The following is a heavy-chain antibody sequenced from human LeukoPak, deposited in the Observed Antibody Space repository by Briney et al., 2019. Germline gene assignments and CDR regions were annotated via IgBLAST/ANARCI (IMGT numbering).Heavy chain of an antibody. V-gene: IGHV3-21*01. Sequence: GGSLRLSCAASGFTFSSYSMNWVRQAPGKGLEWVSSISSSGSYIYYADSVKGRFTISRDNAKNSLYLQMNSLRAEDTAVYYCARDLLGQWGFVDYWGQGTLVTVSS. CDR1: GFTFSSYS. D-gene: IGHD2-15*01. J-gene: IGHJ4*02. CDR2: ISSSGSYI. CDR3: ARDLLGQWGFVDY.